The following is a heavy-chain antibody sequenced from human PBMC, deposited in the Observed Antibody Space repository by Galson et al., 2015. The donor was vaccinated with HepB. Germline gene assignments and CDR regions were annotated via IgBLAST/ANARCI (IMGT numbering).Heavy chain of an antibody. D-gene: IGHD3-10*01. CDR3: AKEPRGHQDLDY. J-gene: IGHJ4*02. Sequence: SLRLSCAASGFTFSSYAMNWVRQAPGQGLEWVSSISVRAGYTFYADSVKGRFTISRDNSKNTLYLQMYSLRAEDTVVYYCAKEPRGHQDLDYWGQGTLVTVSS. V-gene: IGHV3-23*01. CDR1: GFTFSSYA. CDR2: ISVRAGYT.